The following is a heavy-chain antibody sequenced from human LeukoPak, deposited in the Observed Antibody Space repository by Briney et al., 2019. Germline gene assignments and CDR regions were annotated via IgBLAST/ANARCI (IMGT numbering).Heavy chain of an antibody. CDR1: GFTFSSYG. V-gene: IGHV3-30*03. D-gene: IGHD3-22*01. Sequence: GGSLRLSCAASGFTFSSYGMHWVRQAPGKRLEWVAVISYDGSNKYYADSVKGRFTISRDNSKNTLYLQMNSLRAEDTAVYYCAGDDSSIGALYFDYWGQGTLVTVSS. CDR2: ISYDGSNK. J-gene: IGHJ4*02. CDR3: AGDDSSIGALYFDY.